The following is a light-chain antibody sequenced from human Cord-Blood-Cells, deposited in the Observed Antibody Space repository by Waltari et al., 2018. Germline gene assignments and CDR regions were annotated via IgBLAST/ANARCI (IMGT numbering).Light chain of an antibody. Sequence: EIVLRQSPATLSLSPGERANLSCRASQSVSSNLAWYQQKPGQAPRLLIYDASNRATGIPARFSGSGSGTDFTLTISSLEPEDFAVYYCQQRSNWPPYTFGQGTKLEIK. V-gene: IGKV3-11*01. J-gene: IGKJ2*01. CDR1: QSVSSN. CDR3: QQRSNWPPYT. CDR2: DAS.